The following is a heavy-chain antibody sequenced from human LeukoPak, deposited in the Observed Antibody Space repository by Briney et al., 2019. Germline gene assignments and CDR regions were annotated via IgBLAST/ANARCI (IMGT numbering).Heavy chain of an antibody. J-gene: IGHJ1*01. CDR1: GFPFSNYA. CDR3: AKDLGTVVRGVGYD. D-gene: IGHD3-10*01. CDR2: ISGSGDSK. V-gene: IGHV3-23*01. Sequence: GESLTLPYAASGFPFSNYAMTWVRQAPGKGLEWVAVISGSGDSKYYTHSVKGRFTISRDNSKNTLYLQMSSLRAEDTSVYDSAKDLGTVVRGVGYDWGQGALVTVSS.